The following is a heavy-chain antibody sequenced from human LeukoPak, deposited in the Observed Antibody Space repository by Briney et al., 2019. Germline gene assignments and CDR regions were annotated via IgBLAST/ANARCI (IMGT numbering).Heavy chain of an antibody. V-gene: IGHV4-61*02. Sequence: PSETLSLTCTVSGASISSGEYYWSWIRQPAGKGLEWIGRIYTSGSTNYNPSLKSRVTISVDTSKNYFSLKLNSVTAADTAVYYCARGAAVPGVGFDYWGQGILVTVSS. CDR1: GASISSGEYY. CDR2: IYTSGST. J-gene: IGHJ4*02. D-gene: IGHD6-19*01. CDR3: ARGAAVPGVGFDY.